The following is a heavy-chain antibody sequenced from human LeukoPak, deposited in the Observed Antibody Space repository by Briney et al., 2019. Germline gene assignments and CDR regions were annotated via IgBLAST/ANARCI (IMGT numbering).Heavy chain of an antibody. D-gene: IGHD1-14*01. Sequence: PGGSLRLSCAASGFTFSSCGLNWVRQAPGKGLEWVSSIGPTGSDIYYADSVRGRFTISRDNAKNSMYLQMDSLRDEDTAVYYCATETIGRHYDYWGQGTLLAVSS. CDR1: GFTFSSCG. CDR3: ATETIGRHYDY. V-gene: IGHV3-21*01. CDR2: IGPTGSDI. J-gene: IGHJ4*02.